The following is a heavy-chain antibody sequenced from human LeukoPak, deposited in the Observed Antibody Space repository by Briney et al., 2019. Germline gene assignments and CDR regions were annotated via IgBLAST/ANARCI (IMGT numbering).Heavy chain of an antibody. CDR1: GGSISSGGYY. CDR2: IYYSGST. CDR3: ARETVKTDFDY. D-gene: IGHD4-11*01. J-gene: IGHJ4*02. V-gene: IGHV4-31*03. Sequence: PSETLSLTCTVSGGSISSGGYYWSWIRQHPGKGLEWIGYIYYSGSTYYNPSLKSRVTISVDTSKDQFSLKLSSVTAADTAVYYCARETVKTDFDYWGQGTLVTVSS.